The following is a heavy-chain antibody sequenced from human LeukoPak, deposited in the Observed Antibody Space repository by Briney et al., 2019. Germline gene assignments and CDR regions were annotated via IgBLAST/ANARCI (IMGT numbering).Heavy chain of an antibody. CDR1: GGSISSYY. Sequence: SETLSLTCTVSGGSISSYYWSWIRQPPGKVLEWIGYIYYSGSTNYNPSLKSRVTMSVDMSKNQFSLKLSSVTAADTAVYYCARDRLSRAFDIWGQGTMVTVSS. CDR3: ARDRLSRAFDI. D-gene: IGHD2/OR15-2a*01. CDR2: IYYSGST. J-gene: IGHJ3*02. V-gene: IGHV4-59*12.